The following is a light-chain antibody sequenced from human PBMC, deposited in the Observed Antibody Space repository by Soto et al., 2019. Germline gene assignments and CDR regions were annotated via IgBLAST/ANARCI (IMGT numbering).Light chain of an antibody. Sequence: EIVMTQSPGTLSVSPGETATISCRASQSVGSAVAWYQHKPGQAPRLLIVGASIRATGVPGRFSGGGSGTEFTLTISSLQSEDFAVYYCQQYKNWPPLTFGGGTTVEI. CDR3: QQYKNWPPLT. J-gene: IGKJ4*01. CDR1: QSVGSA. V-gene: IGKV3-15*01. CDR2: GAS.